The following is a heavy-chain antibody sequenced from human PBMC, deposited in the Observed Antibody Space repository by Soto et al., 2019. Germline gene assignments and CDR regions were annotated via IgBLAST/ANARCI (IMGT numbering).Heavy chain of an antibody. J-gene: IGHJ4*02. D-gene: IGHD2-21*01. CDR1: GGSISSGGYY. CDR2: IYYSGRT. V-gene: IGHV4-31*03. CDR3: ASAFVLWNYFDY. Sequence: QVQLQESGPGLVKPSQTLSLTCTVSGGSISSGGYYWSWIRQHPGKGLEWIGYIYYSGRTYYNPSLKSRVTLSVDTSKNQFSLKLSSVTAADTAVYYGASAFVLWNYFDYWFQGTLVTVSS.